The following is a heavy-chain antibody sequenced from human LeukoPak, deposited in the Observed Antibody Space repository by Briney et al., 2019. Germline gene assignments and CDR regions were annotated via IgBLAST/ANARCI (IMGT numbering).Heavy chain of an antibody. Sequence: PSETLSLTCTVSGGSISSYYWSWIRQPPGKGLEWIGYIYYSGSTNYNPSLKSRVTISVDTSKNQFSLKLSSVTAADTAVYYCARGLVVTATLNGFDPWGQGTLVTVSS. CDR1: GGSISSYY. J-gene: IGHJ5*02. V-gene: IGHV4-59*01. D-gene: IGHD2-21*02. CDR3: ARGLVVTATLNGFDP. CDR2: IYYSGST.